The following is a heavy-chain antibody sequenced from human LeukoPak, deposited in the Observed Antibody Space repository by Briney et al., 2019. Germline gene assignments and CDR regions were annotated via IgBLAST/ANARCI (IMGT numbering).Heavy chain of an antibody. V-gene: IGHV4-34*01. J-gene: IGHJ6*03. CDR1: GGSFSGYY. D-gene: IGHD4-23*01. CDR2: INHSGST. CDR3: ARMVTQGYQGFLYYYYYYMDV. Sequence: SETLSLTCAVYGGSFSGYYWSWIRQPPGKGLEWIGEINHSGSTNYNPSLKSRVTISVDASKNHFSLKLSSVTAADTAVYYCARMVTQGYQGFLYYYYYYMDVWGKGTTVTVSS.